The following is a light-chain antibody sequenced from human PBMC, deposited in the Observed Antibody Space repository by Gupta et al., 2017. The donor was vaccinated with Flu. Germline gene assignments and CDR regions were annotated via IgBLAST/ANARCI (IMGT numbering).Light chain of an antibody. CDR3: QQFYSSPPT. Sequence: DIVMTQSPDSLAVSLGERATINCKSSQSLLYSANNKNYLVWYQHKPGQPPKLLISWASTRESGVPDRFSGSGSGTDFTLTISSLQAEDVSVYYCQQFYSSPPTFGQGTKVEI. V-gene: IGKV4-1*01. CDR1: QSLLYSANNKNY. CDR2: WAS. J-gene: IGKJ1*01.